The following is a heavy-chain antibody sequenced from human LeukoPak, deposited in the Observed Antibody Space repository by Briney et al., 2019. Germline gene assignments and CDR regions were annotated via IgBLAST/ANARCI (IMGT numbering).Heavy chain of an antibody. CDR1: GFTFSSYA. J-gene: IGHJ6*02. CDR3: AKSLTVAATTTSYYGMDV. CDR2: ISGSGGNT. V-gene: IGHV3-23*01. D-gene: IGHD2-15*01. Sequence: GGSLRLSCAASGFTFSSYAVSWVRQAPGKGLEWVSAISGSGGNTYYADSVKGRFTISRDNSKNTLYLQMNSLRAEDTAVYYCAKSLTVAATTTSYYGMDVWGQGTTVTVSS.